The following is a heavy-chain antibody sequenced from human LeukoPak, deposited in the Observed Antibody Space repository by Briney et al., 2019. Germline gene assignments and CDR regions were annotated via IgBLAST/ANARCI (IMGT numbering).Heavy chain of an antibody. J-gene: IGHJ6*02. D-gene: IGHD1/OR15-1a*01. CDR3: ARNNDMDV. CDR1: GFILSNHW. CDR2: MNKDGSEK. V-gene: IGHV3-7*03. Sequence: GSSLRLSCAASGFILSNHWMTWVRQAPGKGPEWVANMNKDGSEKYYVDSVKGRFTISRATAKNSLYLQMNNLRAEDTALYYCARNNDMDVWGQGTTVIVSS.